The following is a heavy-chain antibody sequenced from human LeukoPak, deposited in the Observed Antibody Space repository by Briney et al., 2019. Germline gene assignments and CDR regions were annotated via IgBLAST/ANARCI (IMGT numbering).Heavy chain of an antibody. Sequence: NPSETLSLTCAVSGGSISSGGYSWSWIRQQPGKGLEWIGYIYHSGSTYYNPSLKSRVTISVDRSRNQFSLKLSSVTAADTAVYYCARAYVRVSSGPTDPPDYWGQGTLVTVSS. D-gene: IGHD3-22*01. CDR3: ARAYVRVSSGPTDPPDY. CDR1: GGSISSGGYS. CDR2: IYHSGST. J-gene: IGHJ4*02. V-gene: IGHV4-30-2*01.